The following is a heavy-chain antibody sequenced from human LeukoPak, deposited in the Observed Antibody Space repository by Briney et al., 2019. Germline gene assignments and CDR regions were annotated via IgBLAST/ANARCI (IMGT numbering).Heavy chain of an antibody. V-gene: IGHV3-30*03. CDR2: ISYDGSNK. CDR3: VLQWLD. Sequence: GGSLRLSCASSGFTFSSYGMHWVRQAPGKGLEWVAVISYDGSNKYYADSVKGRFTISRDNSKNTLYLQMNSLRAEDTAVYYCVLQWLDWGQGTLVTVSS. D-gene: IGHD6-19*01. CDR1: GFTFSSYG. J-gene: IGHJ4*02.